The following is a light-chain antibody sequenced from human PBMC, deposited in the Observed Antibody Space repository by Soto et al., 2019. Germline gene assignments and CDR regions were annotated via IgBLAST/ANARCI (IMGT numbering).Light chain of an antibody. CDR2: AAS. V-gene: IGKV1-39*01. CDR3: QQSYSTLTWT. Sequence: DIQMNQSPSSLSASVGDRVTITCRASQSISSYLNWYPQKPGKAPKLLIYAASSLQSGVPSRFSRSGSGPDFPLTISRLQPEDFATYYCQQSYSTLTWTFGQGTKVEIK. J-gene: IGKJ1*01. CDR1: QSISSY.